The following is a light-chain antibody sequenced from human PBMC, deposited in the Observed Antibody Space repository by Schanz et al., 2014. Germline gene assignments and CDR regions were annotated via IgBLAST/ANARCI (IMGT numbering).Light chain of an antibody. CDR1: SSDVGSYNL. V-gene: IGLV2-14*02. CDR3: SSFTSGTTWV. CDR2: DVT. J-gene: IGLJ3*02. Sequence: QSALTQPRSVSGSPGQSVTISCTGTSSDVGSYNLVSWYQHHPGKAPKLLIYDVTKRPSGVSNRFSGSKSGNTASLTISGLQAEDEADYYCSSFTSGTTWVFGGGTKLTVL.